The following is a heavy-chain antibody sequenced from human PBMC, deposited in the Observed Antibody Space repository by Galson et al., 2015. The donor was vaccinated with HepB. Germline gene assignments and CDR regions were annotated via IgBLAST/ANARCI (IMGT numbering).Heavy chain of an antibody. CDR2: ISYDGSNK. CDR1: GFTFSSYG. Sequence: SLRLSCAASGFTFSSYGMHWVRQAPGKGLEWVAVISYDGSNKYYADSVKGRFTISRDNSKNTLYLQMNSLRAEDTAVYYCANDFWSGYFVGSSSGYWGQGTLVTVSS. CDR3: ANDFWSGYFVGSSSGY. D-gene: IGHD3-3*01. V-gene: IGHV3-30*18. J-gene: IGHJ4*02.